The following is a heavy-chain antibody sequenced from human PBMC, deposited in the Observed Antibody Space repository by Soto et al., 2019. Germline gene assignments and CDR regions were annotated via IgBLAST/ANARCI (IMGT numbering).Heavy chain of an antibody. D-gene: IGHD2-21*01. J-gene: IGHJ4*02. V-gene: IGHV3-30*18. CDR2: ISYDGSNQ. Sequence: GGSLRLSCAASGFSFNTYGMYWVRQAPGKGLEWVAAISYDGSNQYHADSVKGRFTISRDNSKSTLYLQMNSLRVEDTAVYYCAKDIVKSTYGDCDYWGQGALVTVSS. CDR3: AKDIVKSTYGDCDY. CDR1: GFSFNTYG.